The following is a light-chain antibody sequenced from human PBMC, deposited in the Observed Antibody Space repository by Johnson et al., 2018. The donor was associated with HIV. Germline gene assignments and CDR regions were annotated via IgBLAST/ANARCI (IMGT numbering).Light chain of an antibody. J-gene: IGLJ1*01. CDR3: GTWDSSLSVNYV. CDR1: NSNIGNNY. CDR2: DNN. V-gene: IGLV1-51*01. Sequence: QSVLTQPPSVSAAPGQKVTISCSGSNSNIGNNYVSWFQQLPGTAPKLLIYDNNKRPSGIPDRFSGSKSGTSATLCITGLQTGDEADYYCGTWDSSLSVNYVFGTGTKVTVL.